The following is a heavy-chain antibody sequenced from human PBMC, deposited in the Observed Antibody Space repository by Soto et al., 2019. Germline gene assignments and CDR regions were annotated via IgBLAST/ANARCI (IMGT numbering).Heavy chain of an antibody. CDR1: GFTFSSYG. CDR2: IWYDGSNK. J-gene: IGHJ4*02. CDR3: ARDKADYYDSSGYSLSVDY. V-gene: IGHV3-33*01. D-gene: IGHD3-22*01. Sequence: GGSLRLSCAASGFTFSSYGMHWVRQAPGKGLEWVAVIWYDGSNKYYADSVKGRFTISRDNSKNTLYLQMNSLRAEDTAVYYCARDKADYYDSSGYSLSVDYWGQGTLVTVSS.